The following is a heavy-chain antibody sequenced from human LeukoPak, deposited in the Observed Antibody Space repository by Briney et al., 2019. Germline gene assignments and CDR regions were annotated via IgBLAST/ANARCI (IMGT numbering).Heavy chain of an antibody. CDR2: ISGSGGTT. D-gene: IGHD3-9*01. J-gene: IGHJ4*02. CDR1: GFTFSSYW. CDR3: AKGLINDWSALEY. Sequence: GGSLRLSCAASGFTFSSYWMSWVRQAPGKGLDWVSAISGSGGTTYHADSVRGRFTISRDNSKNTLYLQMNSLRAEDTAVYYCAKGLINDWSALEYWGQGTLVTVSS. V-gene: IGHV3-23*01.